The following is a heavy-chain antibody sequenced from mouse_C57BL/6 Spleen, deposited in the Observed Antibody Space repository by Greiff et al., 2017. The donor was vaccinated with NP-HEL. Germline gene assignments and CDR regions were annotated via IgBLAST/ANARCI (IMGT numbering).Heavy chain of an antibody. V-gene: IGHV1-80*01. CDR3: ARHYGWYFDV. D-gene: IGHD1-1*01. Sequence: QVTLKVSGAELVKPGASVKISCKASGYAFSSYWMNWVKQRPGKGLEWIGQIYPGDGDTNYNGKFKGKATLTADKSSSTAYMQLSGLTSEDSAVYFCARHYGWYFDVWGTGTTVTVSS. CDR1: GYAFSSYW. CDR2: IYPGDGDT. J-gene: IGHJ1*03.